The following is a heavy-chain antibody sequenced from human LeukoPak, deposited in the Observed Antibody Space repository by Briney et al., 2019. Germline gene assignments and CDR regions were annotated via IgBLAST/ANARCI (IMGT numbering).Heavy chain of an antibody. D-gene: IGHD6-13*01. J-gene: IGHJ4*02. CDR1: GGSFSGYY. Sequence: PSETLSLTCAVYGGSFSGYYWSWIRQPPGKGLEWIGEINHSGSTSYNPSLKSRVTISVDTSKNQFSLKLSSVTAADTAVYYCARGSRIAAAGTPFGYWGQGTLVTVSS. V-gene: IGHV4-34*01. CDR3: ARGSRIAAAGTPFGY. CDR2: INHSGST.